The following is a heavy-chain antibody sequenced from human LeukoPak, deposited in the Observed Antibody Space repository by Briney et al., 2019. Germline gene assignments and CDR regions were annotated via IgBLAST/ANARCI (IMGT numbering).Heavy chain of an antibody. J-gene: IGHJ4*02. V-gene: IGHV1-2*06. Sequence: ASVKVSCKASGYTFTGYHIHWVRQTPGQGLEWMGRINPYSGDTNFAQKFQGRVTMTRDTSITTAYMDLSSLTPDDTAVYFCARDQGSLTRSWYTGYWGQGTQVTVSS. CDR1: GYTFTGYH. D-gene: IGHD6-13*01. CDR3: ARDQGSLTRSWYTGY. CDR2: INPYSGDT.